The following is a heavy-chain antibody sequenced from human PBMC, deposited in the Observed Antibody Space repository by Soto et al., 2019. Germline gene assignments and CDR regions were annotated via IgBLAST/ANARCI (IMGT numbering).Heavy chain of an antibody. CDR1: AFTFSNYA. Sequence: RVSLRLSCEASAFTFSNYAMSWVRQPPGKGLEWVSAIYGTGSTTYYADSVKGRFTISRDNSNNTLYLQMHSLMTEDTARYYCAKSSASGYYSWFDPWGQGTVVTVSS. J-gene: IGHJ5*02. CDR2: IYGTGSTT. V-gene: IGHV3-23*01. D-gene: IGHD3-3*01. CDR3: AKSSASGYYSWFDP.